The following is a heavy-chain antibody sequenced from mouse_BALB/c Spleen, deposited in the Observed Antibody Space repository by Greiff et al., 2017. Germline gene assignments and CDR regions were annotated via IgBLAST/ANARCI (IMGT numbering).Heavy chain of an antibody. CDR3: ARDSTMISWYFDV. CDR1: GFTYTDYY. D-gene: IGHD2-4*01. V-gene: IGHV7-3*02. Sequence: EVQRVESGGGLVQPGGSLRLSCATSGFTYTDYYMSWVRQPPGKALEWLGFIRNKANGYTTEYSASVKGRFTISRDNSQSILYLQMNTLRAEDSATYYCARDSTMISWYFDVWGAGTTVTVSS. J-gene: IGHJ1*01. CDR2: IRNKANGYTT.